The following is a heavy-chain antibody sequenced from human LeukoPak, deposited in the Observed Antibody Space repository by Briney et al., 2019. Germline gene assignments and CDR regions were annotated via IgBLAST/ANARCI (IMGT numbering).Heavy chain of an antibody. J-gene: IGHJ4*02. V-gene: IGHV1-8*02. CDR1: GYTFTGYY. CDR2: MNPNSGNT. D-gene: IGHD1-26*01. CDR3: ARGISGSYYFYEYYFDY. Sequence: ASVKVSCKASGYTFTGYYMHWVRQAPGQGLEWMGWMNPNSGNTGYAQKFQGRVTMTRNTSISTAYMELSSLRSEDTAVYYCARGISGSYYFYEYYFDYWGQGTLVTVSS.